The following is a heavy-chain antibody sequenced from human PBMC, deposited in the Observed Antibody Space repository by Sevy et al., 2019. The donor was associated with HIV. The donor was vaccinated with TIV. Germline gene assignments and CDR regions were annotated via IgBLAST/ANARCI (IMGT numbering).Heavy chain of an antibody. D-gene: IGHD6-19*01. CDR3: ARGDSSGWYYLNWFDP. J-gene: IGHJ5*02. CDR2: MNPNSGNT. V-gene: IGHV1-8*01. Sequence: ASVKVSCKASGYTFTSYDINWVRQATGQGLEWTGWMNPNSGNTGYAQKFQGRVTMTRNTSISTAYMELSSLRSEDTAVYYCARGDSSGWYYLNWFDPWSQGTLVTVSS. CDR1: GYTFTSYD.